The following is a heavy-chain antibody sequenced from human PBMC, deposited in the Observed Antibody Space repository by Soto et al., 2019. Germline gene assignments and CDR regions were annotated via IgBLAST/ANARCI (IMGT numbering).Heavy chain of an antibody. Sequence: QVQLVESGGGVVQPGRSLRLSCAASGFTFSSYGMHWVRQAPGKGLEWVAVIWYDGSNKYYADSVKGQFTISRDNSKNTLYLQMNSLRAEDTAVYYGARGSGHMGNWFDPWGQGTLVNVSS. V-gene: IGHV3-33*01. CDR2: IWYDGSNK. CDR1: GFTFSSYG. CDR3: ARGSGHMGNWFDP. J-gene: IGHJ5*02. D-gene: IGHD1-26*01.